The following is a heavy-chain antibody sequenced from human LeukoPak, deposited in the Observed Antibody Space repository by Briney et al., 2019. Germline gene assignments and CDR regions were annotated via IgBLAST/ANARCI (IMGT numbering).Heavy chain of an antibody. CDR1: GFTFSSYA. J-gene: IGHJ5*02. CDR3: AGSSGWYRRWFDP. Sequence: GGSLILSCAASGFTFSSYAMHWVRQAPGKGLEWVAVISYDGSNKYYADSVKGRFTISRDNSKNTLYLQMNSLRAEDTAVYYCAGSSGWYRRWFDPWGQGTLVTVSS. V-gene: IGHV3-30*04. CDR2: ISYDGSNK. D-gene: IGHD6-19*01.